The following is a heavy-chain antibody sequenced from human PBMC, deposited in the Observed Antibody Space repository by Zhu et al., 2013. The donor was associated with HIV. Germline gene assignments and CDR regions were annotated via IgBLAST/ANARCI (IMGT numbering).Heavy chain of an antibody. Sequence: QVQLVQSGAEVKKPGASVKVSCKASGYTFTSYYMHWVRQAPGQGLEWMGIINPSGGSTSYAQKFQGRVTMTRDTSTSTVYMELSSLRSEDTAVYYCARERVDTAMATSYYGMDVWGQGTTVTVSS. CDR1: GYTFTSYY. J-gene: IGHJ6*02. CDR2: INPSGGST. V-gene: IGHV1-46*01. D-gene: IGHD5-18*01. CDR3: ARERVDTAMATSYYGMDV.